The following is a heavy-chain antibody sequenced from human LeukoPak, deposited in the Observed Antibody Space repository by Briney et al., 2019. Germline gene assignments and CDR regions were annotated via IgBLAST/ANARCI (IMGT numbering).Heavy chain of an antibody. Sequence: SETLSLTCTVSGGSISSGSYYWSWIRQPAGKGLEWIGRIYTSGSTNYNPSLKSRVTISVDTSKNQFSLKLSSVTAADTAVYYCARALYDYVWGSYPYPFDYWGQGTLVTVSS. D-gene: IGHD3-16*02. CDR1: GGSISSGSYY. CDR2: IYTSGST. J-gene: IGHJ4*02. CDR3: ARALYDYVWGSYPYPFDY. V-gene: IGHV4-61*02.